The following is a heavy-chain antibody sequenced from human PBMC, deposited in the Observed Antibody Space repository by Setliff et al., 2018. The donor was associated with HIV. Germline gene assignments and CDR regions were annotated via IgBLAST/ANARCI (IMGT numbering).Heavy chain of an antibody. CDR2: IKSRADGWPT. Sequence: PGGSLRLSCAASGFTFINTWMSWVRQAPGKGLEWVGRIKSRADGWPTDYAAPVKGRFTISRDDSRNTLYLQMNSLKIEDTAVYYCTTDPDYDDPWGQGTLVTVSS. V-gene: IGHV3-15*01. CDR3: TTDPDYDDP. CDR1: GFTFINTW. D-gene: IGHD4-17*01. J-gene: IGHJ5*02.